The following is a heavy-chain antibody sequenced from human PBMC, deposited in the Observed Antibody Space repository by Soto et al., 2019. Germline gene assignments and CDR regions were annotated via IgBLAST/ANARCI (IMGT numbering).Heavy chain of an antibody. Sequence: EVPLVESGGGLVKPGGSLRLSCAASGFTFSSYSMNWVRQAPGKGLEWVSSISSSSSYIYYADSVKGRFTIPRDNAKTSLYVQMNSMGAEDTAVYYCASAPYYYDSSGYWAYWGQGTLVTVSS. CDR1: GFTFSSYS. CDR2: ISSSSSYI. V-gene: IGHV3-21*01. J-gene: IGHJ4*02. D-gene: IGHD3-22*01. CDR3: ASAPYYYDSSGYWAY.